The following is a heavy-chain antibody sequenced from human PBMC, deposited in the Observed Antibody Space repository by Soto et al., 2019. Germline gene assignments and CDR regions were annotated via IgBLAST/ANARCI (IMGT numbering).Heavy chain of an antibody. D-gene: IGHD4-4*01. V-gene: IGHV4-30-4*01. J-gene: IGHJ4*02. Sequence: SETLSLTCTVSGGSISSGDYYWSWIRQPPGKGLEWIGYIYYSGSTYYSPSLKSRVTISVDTSKNQFSLKLSSVTAADTAVYYCASLQYPTHWAYWGQGTLVTVSS. CDR3: ASLQYPTHWAY. CDR2: IYYSGST. CDR1: GGSISSGDYY.